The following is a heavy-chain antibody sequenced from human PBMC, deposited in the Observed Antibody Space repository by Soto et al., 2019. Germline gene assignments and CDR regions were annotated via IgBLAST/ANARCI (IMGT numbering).Heavy chain of an antibody. CDR3: ARDCGGDCLWGVFRGYYYYGMDV. D-gene: IGHD2-21*02. CDR1: GFTFTSYG. CDR2: ISAYNGNT. V-gene: IGHV1-18*01. Sequence: GASVKVSFKASGFTFTSYGFSWVRQAPGQGVEWVGCISAYNGNTNYAQKLQGRVTMTTDTSTSTAYMELRSLRSDDTAVYYCARDCGGDCLWGVFRGYYYYGMDVWGQGTTVTVSS. J-gene: IGHJ6*02.